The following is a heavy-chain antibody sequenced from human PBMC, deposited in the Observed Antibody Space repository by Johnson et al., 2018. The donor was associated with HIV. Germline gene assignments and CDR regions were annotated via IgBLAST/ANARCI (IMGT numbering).Heavy chain of an antibody. CDR1: GFTFSDSY. J-gene: IGHJ3*02. Sequence: QVQLVESGGGLVKPGGSLRLSCGASGFTFSDSYMNWIRQAPGKGLEWVSYISSSDSAIWYADSVKGRFTVSRDNAKNSLYLQMNSLRAEDTAVYYCARDGKVGATPRRAFDIWGQGTMVTVSS. CDR3: ARDGKVGATPRRAFDI. D-gene: IGHD1-26*01. CDR2: ISSSDSAI. V-gene: IGHV3-11*04.